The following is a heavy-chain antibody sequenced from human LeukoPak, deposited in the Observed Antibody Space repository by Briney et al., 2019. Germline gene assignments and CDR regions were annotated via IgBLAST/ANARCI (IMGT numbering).Heavy chain of an antibody. Sequence: XETLSLTCAVYGGSFSGYYWSWIRQPPGKGLEWIGEINHIGGTNYNPSLKSRVTISLDTSKSQFSLKLSSVTAADTAVYYCAPRNGYDYRWFFDLWGRGTLVTVSS. CDR2: INHIGGT. D-gene: IGHD5-12*01. CDR3: APRNGYDYRWFFDL. CDR1: GGSFSGYY. J-gene: IGHJ2*01. V-gene: IGHV4-34*01.